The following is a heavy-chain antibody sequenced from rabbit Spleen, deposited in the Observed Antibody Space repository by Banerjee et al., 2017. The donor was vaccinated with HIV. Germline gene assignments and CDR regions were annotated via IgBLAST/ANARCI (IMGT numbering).Heavy chain of an antibody. CDR2: IYTGSCAT. J-gene: IGHJ3*01. Sequence: EESGGDLVKPDGSLTLTCTASGLSFSNSYWIFWVRQAPGKGLEWIASIYTGSCATYYANWAKGRFTVSKTSSTTVDLKMTSLTAADTATYFCAKTLPWDGSIYWYGMDLWGQGTLVTVS. D-gene: IGHD8-1*01. CDR3: AKTLPWDGSIYWYGMDL. V-gene: IGHV1S45*01. CDR1: GLSFSNSYW.